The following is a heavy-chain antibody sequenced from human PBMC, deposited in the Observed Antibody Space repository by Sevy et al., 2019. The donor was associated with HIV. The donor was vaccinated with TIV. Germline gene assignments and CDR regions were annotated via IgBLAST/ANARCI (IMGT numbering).Heavy chain of an antibody. Sequence: GGSLRLSCAASGFTFSNAWMSWVRQAPGKGLEWVGRIKSKTDGGTTDYAAPVKGRFTISRDDSKNTLNLQMNSLKTEDTAVYYCTTDWHYYDSSGYYHDAFDIWGQGTMVTVSS. D-gene: IGHD3-22*01. V-gene: IGHV3-15*01. CDR2: IKSKTDGGTT. CDR1: GFTFSNAW. J-gene: IGHJ3*02. CDR3: TTDWHYYDSSGYYHDAFDI.